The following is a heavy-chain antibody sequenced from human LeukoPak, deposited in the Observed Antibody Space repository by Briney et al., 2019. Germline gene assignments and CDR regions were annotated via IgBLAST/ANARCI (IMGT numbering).Heavy chain of an antibody. J-gene: IGHJ4*02. D-gene: IGHD3-3*01. V-gene: IGHV3-21*01. Sequence: GGSLRLSCAASGFTFSSYSMNWVRQAPGKGLEWVSSISSSSSYIYYADSVRGRFTISRDNAKNSLYLQMNSLRAEDTAVYYCARDRYDFWSGFDYWGQGTLVTVSS. CDR2: ISSSSSYI. CDR1: GFTFSSYS. CDR3: ARDRYDFWSGFDY.